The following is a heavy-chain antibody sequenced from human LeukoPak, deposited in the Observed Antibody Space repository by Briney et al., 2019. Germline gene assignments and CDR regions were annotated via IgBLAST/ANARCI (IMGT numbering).Heavy chain of an antibody. J-gene: IGHJ4*02. CDR3: ARLRRYGPRIFLGYFDY. CDR1: GYTFTGYY. D-gene: IGHD5-18*01. CDR2: INPNSGGT. V-gene: IGHV1-2*02. Sequence: ASVKVSCKASGYTFTGYYIHWVRQAPGQGLEWMGSINPNSGGTNYAQKFQGRITMTWDTSINTAYMELSRLRSDDTAVYYCARLRRYGPRIFLGYFDYWGQGTLVTVSS.